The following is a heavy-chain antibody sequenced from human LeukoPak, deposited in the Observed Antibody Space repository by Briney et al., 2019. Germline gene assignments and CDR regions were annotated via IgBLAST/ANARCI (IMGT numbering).Heavy chain of an antibody. V-gene: IGHV3-30*02. D-gene: IGHD3-10*01. J-gene: IGHJ4*02. CDR1: GFTFSSYG. CDR3: AKDLLYYGSGSYYVDGY. Sequence: GGSLRLSCAASGFTFSSYGMHWVRQAPGKGLEWVAFIRYDGSNKYYADSVKGRFTISRDNSKNTLYLQMNSLRAEDTAVYYCAKDLLYYGSGSYYVDGYWGQGTLVTVSS. CDR2: IRYDGSNK.